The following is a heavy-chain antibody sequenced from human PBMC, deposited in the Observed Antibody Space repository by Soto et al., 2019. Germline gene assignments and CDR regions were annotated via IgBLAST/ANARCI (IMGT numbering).Heavy chain of an antibody. D-gene: IGHD3-9*01. V-gene: IGHV3-23*01. Sequence: DVQLLDSGGGLIQPGGSLRLSCAASGFSFNNYAMAWVRQAPGKALEWVSSIGHSGYSINYGDSVKGRFTISRDNSNNILFLEMTGLRAEDTAVYYCVRSDDKDILTGCYNWGQGALVTVSS. CDR1: GFSFNNYA. J-gene: IGHJ4*02. CDR3: VRSDDKDILTGCYN. CDR2: IGHSGYSI.